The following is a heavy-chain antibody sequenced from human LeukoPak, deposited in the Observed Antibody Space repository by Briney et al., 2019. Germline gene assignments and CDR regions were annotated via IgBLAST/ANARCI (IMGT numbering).Heavy chain of an antibody. Sequence: PGGSLRLSCAASGFTFSSYAMHWVRQAPGKGLEYVSAISSNGGSTYYANPVKGRFTISRDNSKNTLYLQVGSLRAEDMAVYYCARGGYYGSGSYDWFDPWGQGTLVTVSS. D-gene: IGHD3-10*01. V-gene: IGHV3-64*01. CDR3: ARGGYYGSGSYDWFDP. J-gene: IGHJ5*02. CDR2: ISSNGGST. CDR1: GFTFSSYA.